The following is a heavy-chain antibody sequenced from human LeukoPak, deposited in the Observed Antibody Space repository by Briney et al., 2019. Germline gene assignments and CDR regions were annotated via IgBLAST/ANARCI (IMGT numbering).Heavy chain of an antibody. CDR3: ARDHTDRTLDY. D-gene: IGHD1-7*01. J-gene: IGHJ4*02. V-gene: IGHV1-18*01. CDR1: GNTFTSYG. CDR2: ISAYNGNT. Sequence: ASVKLSCKASGNTFTSYGISWVRQAPGQGLEWMGWISAYNGNTNYAQKLQGRVTMTTDTSTSTAYMELRSLRSDDTAVYYCARDHTDRTLDYWGQGTLVTVSS.